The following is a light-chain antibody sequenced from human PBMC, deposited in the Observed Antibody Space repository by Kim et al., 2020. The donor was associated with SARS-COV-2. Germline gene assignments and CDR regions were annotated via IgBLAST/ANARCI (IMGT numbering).Light chain of an antibody. J-gene: IGLJ3*02. CDR2: TDS. CDR3: QALANTNGV. V-gene: IGLV3-1*01. Sequence: ELTQPPSVSVSPGQTASITCSGDRLGDKYASWYQQKPGQSPVLFLYTDSSRPSGIPERFSGSTSLYPPTLTIPGPQSLYSADYYCQALANTNGVFCGG. CDR1: RLGDKY.